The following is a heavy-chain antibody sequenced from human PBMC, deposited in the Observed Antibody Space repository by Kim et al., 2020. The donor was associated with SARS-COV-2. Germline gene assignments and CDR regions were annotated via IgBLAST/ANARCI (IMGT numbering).Heavy chain of an antibody. V-gene: IGHV3-21*01. D-gene: IGHD3-3*01. J-gene: IGHJ5*02. Sequence: ADSVKGRFTISRDNAKNSLYLQMNSVRAEDTAVYYCARGGNTISLNWFDPWGQGTLVTVSS. CDR3: ARGGNTISLNWFDP.